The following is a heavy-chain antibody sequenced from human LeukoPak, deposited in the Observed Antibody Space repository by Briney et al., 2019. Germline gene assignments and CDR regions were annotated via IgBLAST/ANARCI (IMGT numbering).Heavy chain of an antibody. CDR2: ISYDGSNK. V-gene: IGHV3-30-3*01. CDR1: GFTFSSYA. J-gene: IGHJ4*02. Sequence: GGSLRLSCAASGFTFSSYAMHWVRQAPGKGLEWVAVISYDGSNKYYADSVKGRFTISRDNSKNTLYLQMNSLRAEDTAVYYCARDRGRMITFGGVIVNWGQGTLVTVSS. CDR3: ARDRGRMITFGGVIVN. D-gene: IGHD3-16*02.